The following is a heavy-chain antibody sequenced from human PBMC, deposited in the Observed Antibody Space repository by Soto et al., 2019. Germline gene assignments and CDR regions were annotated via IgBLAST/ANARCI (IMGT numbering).Heavy chain of an antibody. D-gene: IGHD5-18*01. CDR3: ARGDTAMVTPDY. CDR2: IWYDGSNK. J-gene: IGHJ4*02. CDR1: GFTFSSYG. V-gene: IGHV3-33*01. Sequence: QVQLVESGGGVVQPGRSLRLSCAASGFTFSSYGMHWVRQAPGKGLEWVAVIWYDGSNKYYADSVKGRFTISRDNSKNTLYLQMNSLRAEYTAVYYCARGDTAMVTPDYWGQGTLVTVSS.